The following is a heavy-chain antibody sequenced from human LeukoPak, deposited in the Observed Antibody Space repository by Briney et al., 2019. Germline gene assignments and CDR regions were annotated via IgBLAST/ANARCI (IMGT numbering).Heavy chain of an antibody. V-gene: IGHV1-2*02. CDR3: ARSATFRYFDPHFDY. CDR2: INPKSGDT. Sequence: ASVKVSCKASAYTFTVYYMHWMRQAPGQGLEWMGWINPKSGDTHYAQKFQGRVTMTRDTSISTAYMELSRLRSDDTAVYYCARSATFRYFDPHFDYWGQVTLVTVSS. J-gene: IGHJ4*02. D-gene: IGHD3-9*01. CDR1: AYTFTVYY.